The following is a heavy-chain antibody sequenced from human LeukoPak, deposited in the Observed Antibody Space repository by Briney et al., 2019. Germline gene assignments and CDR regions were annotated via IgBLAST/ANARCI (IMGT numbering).Heavy chain of an antibody. Sequence: ASVKVSCKASGYTFTSYYMHWVRQAPGQGLEWMGIINPSGGSTSYAQKFQGRVTMTRDMSTSTVYMELSSLRSEDTAVYYCARGPPSGVLWFGELFPVYYYYYMDVWGKGTTVTVSS. CDR1: GYTFTSYY. J-gene: IGHJ6*03. CDR3: ARGPPSGVLWFGELFPVYYYYYMDV. CDR2: INPSGGST. V-gene: IGHV1-46*01. D-gene: IGHD3-10*01.